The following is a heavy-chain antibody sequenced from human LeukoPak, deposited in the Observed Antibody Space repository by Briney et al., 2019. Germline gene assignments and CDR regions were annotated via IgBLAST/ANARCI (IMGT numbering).Heavy chain of an antibody. Sequence: PGGSLRLSCAASGFTFSSEAMSWVRQAPGKRLEWVSTIDVSGGNTHYSHPVKGRFTISRDNSKSTLYLQMNSLRAEDTAVYYWAKDVHNLVGGMSYWGQGALVTVSP. CDR3: AKDVHNLVGGMSY. V-gene: IGHV3-23*01. CDR1: GFTFSSEA. CDR2: IDVSGGNT. J-gene: IGHJ4*02. D-gene: IGHD2-21*01.